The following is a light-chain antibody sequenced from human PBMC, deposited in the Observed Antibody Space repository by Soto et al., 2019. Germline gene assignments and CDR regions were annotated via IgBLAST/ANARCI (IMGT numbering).Light chain of an antibody. V-gene: IGKV1-27*01. CDR3: QKYSSVPV. CDR1: PVIRNF. CDR2: AAS. Sequence: DIQMTQSPTSLSASVGDRVTITCRASPVIRNFVAWYQQKPGKAPKLLIYAASTLQSEVPSRFSGSRSGTDFTLTINSLQPEDVATYSCQKYSSVPVFGPGTKVEIK. J-gene: IGKJ3*01.